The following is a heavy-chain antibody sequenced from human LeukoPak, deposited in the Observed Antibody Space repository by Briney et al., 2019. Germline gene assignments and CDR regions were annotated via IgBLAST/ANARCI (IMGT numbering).Heavy chain of an antibody. J-gene: IGHJ6*03. CDR1: GGSISSYY. CDR2: IYYSGST. D-gene: IGHD6-6*01. Sequence: PSETLSLTCTVSGGSISSYYWSWIRPPPGKGLEWIGYIYYSGSTNYNPSLKSRVTISVDTSKNQFSLKLSSVTAADTAVYYCARVLSSSSYYYMDVWGKGTTVTVSS. CDR3: ARVLSSSSYYYMDV. V-gene: IGHV4-59*01.